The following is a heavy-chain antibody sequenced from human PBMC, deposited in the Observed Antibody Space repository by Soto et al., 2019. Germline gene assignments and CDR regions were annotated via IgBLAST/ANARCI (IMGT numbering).Heavy chain of an antibody. J-gene: IGHJ4*02. CDR3: ARCSSTRPLDY. V-gene: IGHV3-48*03. CDR1: GFTFSSYE. Sequence: LRLSCAASGFTFSSYEMNWVRRAPGKGLEWVSYISSSGSTIYYADSVKGRFTISRDNAKNSLYLQMNSLRAEDTAVYYCARCSSTRPLDYWGQGTLVTVSS. CDR2: ISSSGSTI. D-gene: IGHD2-2*01.